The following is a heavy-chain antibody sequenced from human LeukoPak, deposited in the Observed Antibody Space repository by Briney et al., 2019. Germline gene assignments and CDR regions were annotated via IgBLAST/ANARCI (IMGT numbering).Heavy chain of an antibody. J-gene: IGHJ4*02. V-gene: IGHV3-23*01. CDR3: VQSGFYSSSWYNYFDY. D-gene: IGHD6-13*01. CDR1: GFTFSSYA. Sequence: PGGSLRLSCAASGFTFSSYAMSWVRQAPGKGLEWVSAISGSGGSTYYADSVKGRFTISRDNSKNTLYLQMNSLRAEDTAVYYCVQSGFYSSSWYNYFDYWGQGTLVTVSS. CDR2: ISGSGGST.